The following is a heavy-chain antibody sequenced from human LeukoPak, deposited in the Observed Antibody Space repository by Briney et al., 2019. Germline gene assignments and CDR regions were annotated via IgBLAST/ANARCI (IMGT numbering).Heavy chain of an antibody. CDR2: ISSSSSTI. CDR3: ARDFYGDYD. Sequence: PGGSLRLSCLGSGFTFSSYSMNWVRQAPGKGLEWVSYISSSSSTIYYADSVKGRFTISRDNAKNSLYLQMNSLRAEDTAVYYCARDFYGDYDWGQGTLVTVSS. D-gene: IGHD4-17*01. CDR1: GFTFSSYS. V-gene: IGHV3-48*01. J-gene: IGHJ4*02.